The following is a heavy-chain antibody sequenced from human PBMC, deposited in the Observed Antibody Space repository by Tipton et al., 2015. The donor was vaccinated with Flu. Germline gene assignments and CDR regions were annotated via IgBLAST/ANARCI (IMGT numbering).Heavy chain of an antibody. CDR1: GDSISSDYF. V-gene: IGHV4-38-2*01. D-gene: IGHD4-11*01. CDR2: IHRSGST. J-gene: IGHJ5*02. CDR3: ARRDFSNYVSDPKNWFDR. Sequence: LRLSCAVSGDSISSDYFWGWIRQPPGKGLEWIATIHRSGSTNCNPSLKSRVTISVDTSKNQFSLEMRSVTAADMAVYYCARRDFSNYVSDPKNWFDRWGQGILVTVSS.